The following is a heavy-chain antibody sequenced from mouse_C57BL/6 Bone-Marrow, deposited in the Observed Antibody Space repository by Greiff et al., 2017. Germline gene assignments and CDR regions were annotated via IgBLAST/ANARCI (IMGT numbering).Heavy chain of an antibody. V-gene: IGHV1-15*01. D-gene: IGHD4-1*01. CDR2: MDPETGGT. J-gene: IGHJ2*01. Sequence: QVQLQQSGPELVKPGASVKLSCKASGYTFTSYDINWVKQRPVHGLEWIGAMDPETGGTAYNQKFKGKAILTADKSSSTAYMELRSLTSEDSAVYYCTTANWDDYWGQGTTLTVSS. CDR1: GYTFTSYD. CDR3: TTANWDDY.